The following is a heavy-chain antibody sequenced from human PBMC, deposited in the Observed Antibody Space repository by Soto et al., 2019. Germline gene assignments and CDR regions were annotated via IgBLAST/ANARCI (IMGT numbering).Heavy chain of an antibody. CDR1: GFTFSSYG. Sequence: GGSLRLSCAASGFTFSSYGMHWVRQAPGKGLEWVAVIWYDGSNKYYADSVKGRFTISRDNSKNTLYLQMNSLRAEDTAVYYCARDLRIVVVPAAIYRWKVGGMDVWGQGTTVTVSS. D-gene: IGHD2-2*01. V-gene: IGHV3-33*01. J-gene: IGHJ6*02. CDR3: ARDLRIVVVPAAIYRWKVGGMDV. CDR2: IWYDGSNK.